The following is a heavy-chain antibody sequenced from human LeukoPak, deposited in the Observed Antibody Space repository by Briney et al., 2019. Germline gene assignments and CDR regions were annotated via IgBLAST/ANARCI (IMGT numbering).Heavy chain of an antibody. D-gene: IGHD2-15*01. V-gene: IGHV3-48*03. CDR1: GFTFSSYE. Sequence: GGSLRLSCAASGFTFSSYEMNWVRQAPGKGLEWVSYISSSGSTIYYADSVKGRFTISRDNSKNTLYLQMNSLRAEDTAVYYCAKSAGDEPGYCSGGSCYSHNWFDPWGQGTLVTVSS. CDR2: ISSSGSTI. J-gene: IGHJ5*02. CDR3: AKSAGDEPGYCSGGSCYSHNWFDP.